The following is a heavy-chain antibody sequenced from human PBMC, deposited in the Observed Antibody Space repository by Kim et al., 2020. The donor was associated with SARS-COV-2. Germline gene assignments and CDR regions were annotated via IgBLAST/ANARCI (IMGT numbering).Heavy chain of an antibody. D-gene: IGHD2-15*01. CDR3: ARSRRLLCGQRPVEVEATHYFAY. Sequence: ASVKVSCKASGYTFTNFGISWVRQAPGQGLEWMGWIGTYNSNTNYAQKFQGRVTMTTDTSTSTAYMELRSLRSDDTAVYYCARSRRLLCGQRPVEVEATHYFAYWGQRDLGTVSS. CDR1: GYTFTNFG. V-gene: IGHV1-18*01. J-gene: IGHJ4*02. CDR2: IGTYNSNT.